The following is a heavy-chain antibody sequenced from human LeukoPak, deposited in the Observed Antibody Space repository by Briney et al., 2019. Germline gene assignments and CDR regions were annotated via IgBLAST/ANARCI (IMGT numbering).Heavy chain of an antibody. CDR1: GFTFSNAW. V-gene: IGHV3-15*01. J-gene: IGHJ6*02. CDR2: IKSKTDGGTT. Sequence: GGSLRLSCAASGFTFSNAWMSWVRQAPGKGLEWVGRIKSKTDGGTTDYAAPVKGRFTISRDDSKNTLYLQMNSLKTEDTAVYYCTTDGSGTYYYGMDVWGQGTTVTVSS. D-gene: IGHD3-10*01. CDR3: TTDGSGTYYYGMDV.